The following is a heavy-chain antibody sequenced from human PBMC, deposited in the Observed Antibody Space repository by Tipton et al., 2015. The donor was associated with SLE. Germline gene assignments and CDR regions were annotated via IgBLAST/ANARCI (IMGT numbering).Heavy chain of an antibody. J-gene: IGHJ6*03. V-gene: IGHV4-59*01. D-gene: IGHD6-13*01. CDR3: ARGSSSWKGSYYYSYMDV. Sequence: TLSLTCTVSGGSISSYYWSWIRQPPGKGLEWIGYIYYSGSTNYNPSLKSRVTISVDTSKNQFSLKLSSVTAADTAVYYCARGSSSWKGSYYYSYMDVWGKGTPVTVSS. CDR1: GGSISSYY. CDR2: IYYSGST.